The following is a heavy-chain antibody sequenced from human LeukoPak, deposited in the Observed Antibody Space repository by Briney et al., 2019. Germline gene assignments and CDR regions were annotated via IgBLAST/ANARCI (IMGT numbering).Heavy chain of an antibody. Sequence: GGSLRLSCAASGFTFSSYAMHWVRQAPGKGLEWVAVLSYDGSNKYYADSVKGRFTISRDNSKNTLYLQMNSLRAEDTAVYYCAREDATAYYYDSSGYYYYYMDVWGKGTTVTVSS. V-gene: IGHV3-30-3*01. J-gene: IGHJ6*03. CDR3: AREDATAYYYDSSGYYYYYMDV. CDR2: LSYDGSNK. CDR1: GFTFSSYA. D-gene: IGHD3-22*01.